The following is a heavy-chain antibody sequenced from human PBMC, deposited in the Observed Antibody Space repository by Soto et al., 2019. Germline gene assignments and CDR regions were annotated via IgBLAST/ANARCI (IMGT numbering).Heavy chain of an antibody. D-gene: IGHD3-22*01. J-gene: IGHJ5*02. Sequence: EVQLVESGGGLVQPGGSLRLSCAASGFTFSSYSMNWVRQAPGKGLEWVSSISSSSSYIYYADSVKGRFTISRDNAKNSLYLQMNSLRAEDTAVYYCARDDSSGITSTASNWFDPWGQGTLVTVSS. CDR1: GFTFSSYS. V-gene: IGHV3-21*01. CDR3: ARDDSSGITSTASNWFDP. CDR2: ISSSSSYI.